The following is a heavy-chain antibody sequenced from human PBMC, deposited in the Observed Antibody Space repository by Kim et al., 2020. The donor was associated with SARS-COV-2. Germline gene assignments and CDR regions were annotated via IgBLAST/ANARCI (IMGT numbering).Heavy chain of an antibody. V-gene: IGHV4-59*09. Sequence: LKSRVTISVDTSKNQFSLKMSSVTAADTAVYYCARGYDSTGYYGYYNGMDVWGQGTTVTVS. J-gene: IGHJ6*02. CDR3: ARGYDSTGYYGYYNGMDV. D-gene: IGHD3-22*01.